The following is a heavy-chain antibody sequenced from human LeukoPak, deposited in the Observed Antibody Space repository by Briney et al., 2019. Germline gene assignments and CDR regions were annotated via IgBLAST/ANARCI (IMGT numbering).Heavy chain of an antibody. CDR1: GGTFSSYA. CDR3: ARTNYDSSGYYYGNWFDP. CDR2: IIPIFGTA. J-gene: IGHJ5*02. V-gene: IGHV1-69*13. D-gene: IGHD3-22*01. Sequence: GASVKVSCKASGGTFSSYAISWVRQAPGQGLEWMGGIIPIFGTANYAQRFQGRVTITADESTSTAYMELSSLRSEDTAVYYCARTNYDSSGYYYGNWFDPWGQGTLVTVYS.